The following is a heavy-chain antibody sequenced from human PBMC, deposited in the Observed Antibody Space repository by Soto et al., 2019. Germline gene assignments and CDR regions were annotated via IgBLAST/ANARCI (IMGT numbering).Heavy chain of an antibody. CDR1: GGSVSSGSYY. CDR2: IYYSGST. CDR3: ARDHPYYDFWSGYQTTYWYFDL. D-gene: IGHD3-3*01. Sequence: QVQLQESGPGLVKPSETLSLTCTVSGGSVSSGSYYWSWIRQPPGKGLEWIGYIYYSGSTNYNPSLKSRVTISVDTSKNQFSLKLSSVTAADTAVYYCARDHPYYDFWSGYQTTYWYFDLWGRGTLVTVSS. J-gene: IGHJ2*01. V-gene: IGHV4-61*01.